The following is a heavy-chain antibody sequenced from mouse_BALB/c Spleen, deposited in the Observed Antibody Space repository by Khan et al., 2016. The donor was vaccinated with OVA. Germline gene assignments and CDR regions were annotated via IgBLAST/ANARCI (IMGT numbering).Heavy chain of an antibody. CDR1: GFSLTSYG. Sequence: VQLVESGPGLVVPSQSLSITCTVSGFSLTSYGVHWVRQPPGKGLEWLGVIWAGGSTNYNSALMSRLSISKDNSKSQVFLKMNSLQTDDTAMYYCAREGSTMITTAFAYWGQGTLVTVSA. V-gene: IGHV2-9*02. D-gene: IGHD2-4*01. CDR2: IWAGGST. CDR3: AREGSTMITTAFAY. J-gene: IGHJ3*01.